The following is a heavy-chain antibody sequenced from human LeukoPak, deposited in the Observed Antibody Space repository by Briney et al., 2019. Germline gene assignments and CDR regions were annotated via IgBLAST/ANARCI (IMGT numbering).Heavy chain of an antibody. CDR3: SRGPIQLWVHNGMDV. D-gene: IGHD5-18*01. V-gene: IGHV3-49*04. J-gene: IGHJ6*02. CDR2: IRSNAYRGTT. CDR1: GFTLGDHA. Sequence: PGGSLRLSCTTPGFTLGDHAMSWVRQAPGKGLEWVGFIRSNAYRGTTEYAAPVKGRFTISRDDSKSVVYLQMNGLKSEDTAVYYCSRGPIQLWVHNGMDVWGQGTTVTVSS.